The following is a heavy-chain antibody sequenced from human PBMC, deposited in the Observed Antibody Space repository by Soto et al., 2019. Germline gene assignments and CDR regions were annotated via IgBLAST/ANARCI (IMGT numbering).Heavy chain of an antibody. V-gene: IGHV1-69*13. CDR2: IIPIFGTA. CDR3: ARDVVRAARYYYCMDV. Sequence: ASVKVSCKASGGTFSSYAISWVRQAPGQGLERMGGIIPIFGTANYAQKFQGRVTITADESTSTAYMELSSLRSEDTAVYYCARDVVRAARYYYCMDVWGQGTTVTVSS. D-gene: IGHD6-6*01. J-gene: IGHJ6*02. CDR1: GGTFSSYA.